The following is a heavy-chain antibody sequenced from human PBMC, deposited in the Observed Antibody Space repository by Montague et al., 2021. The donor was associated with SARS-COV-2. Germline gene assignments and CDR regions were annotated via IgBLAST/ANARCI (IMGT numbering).Heavy chain of an antibody. D-gene: IGHD3-22*01. Sequence: SETLSLTCTVSGGSMRDYYWSWIRQPPGEGLEWIGYIYYSGSTDXNPSLNSRVTLSLDTSKNQFSLNLRSVTAADTAFYYCARVHYYTGYVDSWDQGTLVSVSS. CDR1: GGSMRDYY. CDR2: IYYSGST. V-gene: IGHV4-59*01. CDR3: ARVHYYTGYVDS. J-gene: IGHJ4*02.